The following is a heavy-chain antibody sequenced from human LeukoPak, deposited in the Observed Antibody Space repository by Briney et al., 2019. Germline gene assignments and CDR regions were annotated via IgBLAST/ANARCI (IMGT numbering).Heavy chain of an antibody. D-gene: IGHD5-18*01. Sequence: SETLSLTCTVSGGSISSYYWGWIRQPPGKGLEWIGSIYYSGGTYYNPSLKSRVTISVDTSKNQFSLKLSSVTAADTAVYYCAQDSYGYSGSFDYWGQGTLVTVSS. V-gene: IGHV4-39*07. J-gene: IGHJ4*02. CDR1: GGSISSYY. CDR2: IYYSGGT. CDR3: AQDSYGYSGSFDY.